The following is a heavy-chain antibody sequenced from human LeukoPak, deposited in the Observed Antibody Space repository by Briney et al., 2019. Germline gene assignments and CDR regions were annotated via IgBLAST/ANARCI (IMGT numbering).Heavy chain of an antibody. J-gene: IGHJ4*02. CDR2: IKQDGSEK. CDR3: AREDCGGDCQFTTAYYFDY. D-gene: IGHD2-21*02. V-gene: IGHV3-7*01. Sequence: GGSLRLSCAASGFTFSSYWMSWVRQAPGKGLEWVANIKQDGSEKYYVDSVKGRFTISRDNAKNSLYLQMNSLRAEDTAVYYCAREDCGGDCQFTTAYYFDYWGQGTLVTVSS. CDR1: GFTFSSYW.